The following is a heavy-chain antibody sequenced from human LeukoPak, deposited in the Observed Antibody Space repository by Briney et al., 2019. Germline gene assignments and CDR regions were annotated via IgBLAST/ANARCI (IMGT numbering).Heavy chain of an antibody. CDR2: ISAYNGNT. CDR1: GGTFSSYA. Sequence: GASVKVSCKASGGTFSSYAISWVRQAPGQGLEWMGWISAYNGNTNYAQKLQGRVAMTTDTSTSTAYMELRSLRSDDTAVYYCARGWELLPFPFDYWGQGTLVTVSS. J-gene: IGHJ4*02. V-gene: IGHV1-18*01. D-gene: IGHD1-26*01. CDR3: ARGWELLPFPFDY.